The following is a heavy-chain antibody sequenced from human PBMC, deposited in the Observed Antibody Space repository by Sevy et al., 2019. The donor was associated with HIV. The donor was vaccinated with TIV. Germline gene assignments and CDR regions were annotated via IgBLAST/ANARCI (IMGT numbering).Heavy chain of an antibody. CDR2: ISYDGSIK. J-gene: IGHJ6*02. Sequence: GGSLRLSCAASGFTFSTYAMHWVRQAPGEGLEWVAVISYDGSIKYSADSVKGRFTISRDNSKNTLYLQMNSLRPEDTAVYYCAGERTYYYDSSGSDYGYYGMDVWGQGATVTVSS. CDR1: GFTFSTYA. V-gene: IGHV3-30*04. D-gene: IGHD3-22*01. CDR3: AGERTYYYDSSGSDYGYYGMDV.